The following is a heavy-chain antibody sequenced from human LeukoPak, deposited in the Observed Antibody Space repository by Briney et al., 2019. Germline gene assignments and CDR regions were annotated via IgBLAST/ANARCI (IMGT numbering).Heavy chain of an antibody. Sequence: PGGSLRLSCAASGFTFNDYAMHWVRQAPGKGLEWVSLISGDGGSTYYADSVKGRSTISRGTRKNCLYLQMNSLRTEDPALYDCAKCEVTTVGKLHFDYWGQRTLVTVSS. CDR2: ISGDGGST. D-gene: IGHD4-23*01. V-gene: IGHV3-43*02. CDR3: AKCEVTTVGKLHFDY. J-gene: IGHJ4*02. CDR1: GFTFNDYA.